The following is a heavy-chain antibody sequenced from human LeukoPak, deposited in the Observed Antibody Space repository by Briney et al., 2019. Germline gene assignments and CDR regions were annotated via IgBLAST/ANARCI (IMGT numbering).Heavy chain of an antibody. D-gene: IGHD6-19*01. CDR1: GFTFSSYS. J-gene: IGHJ6*03. Sequence: GGSLRLSWAASGFTFSSYSTNWVRQAPGKGLEWVSSISSSSSYIYYADSVKGRFTISSDNAKNSLYLQMNSLRAEDTAVYYCARDQGSGWYYYYYMDVWGKGTTVTISS. CDR3: ARDQGSGWYYYYYMDV. V-gene: IGHV3-21*04. CDR2: ISSSSSYI.